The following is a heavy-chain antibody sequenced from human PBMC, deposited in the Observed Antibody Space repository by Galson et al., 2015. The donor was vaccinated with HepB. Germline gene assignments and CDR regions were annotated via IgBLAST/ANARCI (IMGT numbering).Heavy chain of an antibody. CDR2: IYPGDSDT. CDR3: ARQAYSSGWYGAYWYFDL. CDR1: GYSFTSYW. Sequence: QSGAEVKKPGESLKISCKGSGYSFTSYWIGWVRQMPGKGLEWMGIIYPGDSDTRYSPSFQGQVTISADKSISTAYLQWSSLKASDTAMYYCARQAYSSGWYGAYWYFDLWGRGTLVTVSS. J-gene: IGHJ2*01. D-gene: IGHD6-19*01. V-gene: IGHV5-51*01.